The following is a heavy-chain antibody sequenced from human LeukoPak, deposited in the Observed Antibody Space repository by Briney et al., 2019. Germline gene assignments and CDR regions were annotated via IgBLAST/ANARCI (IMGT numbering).Heavy chain of an antibody. V-gene: IGHV4-61*02. D-gene: IGHD1-1*01. Sequence: SETLSLTCTVSGGSISSGSYYWSWIRQPAGKGLEWIGRIYTSGSTNYNPSLKSRVTISVDTSKNQFSLKLSSVTAADTAVYYCARVWKPYNWFDPWGQGTLVTVSS. CDR1: GGSISSGSYY. J-gene: IGHJ5*02. CDR2: IYTSGST. CDR3: ARVWKPYNWFDP.